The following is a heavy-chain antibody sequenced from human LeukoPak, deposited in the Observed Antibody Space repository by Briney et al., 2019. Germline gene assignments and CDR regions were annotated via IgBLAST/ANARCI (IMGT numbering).Heavy chain of an antibody. Sequence: GWALLLPCAASGGGFSSYCIRWGRRPPPTGRVRWAGISYDGSNKYYADSVKGRFTISRDNSKNTLYLQMNSLRAEDTAVYYCAKGPLIDTPIDYWGQGTLVTVSS. CDR3: AKGPLIDTPIDY. D-gene: IGHD3-16*02. V-gene: IGHV3-30*18. CDR1: GGGFSSYC. CDR2: ISYDGSNK. J-gene: IGHJ4*02.